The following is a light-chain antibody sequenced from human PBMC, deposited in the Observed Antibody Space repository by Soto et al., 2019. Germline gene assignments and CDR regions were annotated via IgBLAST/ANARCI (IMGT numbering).Light chain of an antibody. J-gene: IGLJ3*02. CDR3: ATWDDSLNSWV. V-gene: IGLV1-44*01. Sequence: QPVLTQPPSASGTPGQRVTISCSGSSSNIGSNSVNWYQHLPGTAPKLLLYSNNQRPSGVPGRFSGSESGTSVSLAISGLQSEDEADYYCATWDDSLNSWVFGGGTKLTVL. CDR2: SNN. CDR1: SSNIGSNS.